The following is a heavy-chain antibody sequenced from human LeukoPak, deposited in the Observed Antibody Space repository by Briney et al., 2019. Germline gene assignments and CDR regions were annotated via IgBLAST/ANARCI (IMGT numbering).Heavy chain of an antibody. CDR1: GYTFTNYG. J-gene: IGHJ4*02. V-gene: IGHV1-18*01. Sequence: ASVKVSCKASGYTFTNYGLNWVRQAPGQGLEWMGWIRADYGSTNYAQKFQGRVTMTTGTSTNTAYMELTSLRSDDTAVYYCARLKWLRLIDYWGQGTLVAVSS. CDR3: ARLKWLRLIDY. CDR2: IRADYGST. D-gene: IGHD5-12*01.